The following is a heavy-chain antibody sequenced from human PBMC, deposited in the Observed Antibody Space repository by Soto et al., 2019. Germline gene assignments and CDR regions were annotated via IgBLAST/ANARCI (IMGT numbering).Heavy chain of an antibody. CDR1: GGSITSYY. Sequence: PSETLSLTCTVSGGSITSYYWNWIRQPAEKGLEWIGRTYSSGSTDYNPTLKSRVTMSADTSKNQFSLKLSSVTAADTAVYYCAIGSGWQDMDFWGQGAMVTGS. D-gene: IGHD6-19*01. CDR2: TYSSGST. J-gene: IGHJ4*02. V-gene: IGHV4-4*07. CDR3: AIGSGWQDMDF.